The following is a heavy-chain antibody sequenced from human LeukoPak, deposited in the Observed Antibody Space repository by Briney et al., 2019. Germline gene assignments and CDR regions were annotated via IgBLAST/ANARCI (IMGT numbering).Heavy chain of an antibody. V-gene: IGHV3-33*01. Sequence: PGRSLRLSCAAPGFTFSSYGMHWVRQAPGKGLEWVALIWYDGSNKYYADSVKGRFTISRDNANNTLYLQMNSLRAEDTAVYYCARSGRGYYDSLDHWGQGDLVTVSS. CDR3: ARSGRGYYDSLDH. J-gene: IGHJ4*02. D-gene: IGHD3-22*01. CDR2: IWYDGSNK. CDR1: GFTFSSYG.